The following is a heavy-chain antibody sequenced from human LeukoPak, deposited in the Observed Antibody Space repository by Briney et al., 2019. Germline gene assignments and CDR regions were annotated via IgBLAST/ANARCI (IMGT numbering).Heavy chain of an antibody. V-gene: IGHV3-74*01. CDR3: ASGNSHAFDI. CDR2: IDLAGVYT. J-gene: IGHJ3*02. Sequence: PGGSLRPSCAASGFTFSDYWMHWVRQAPGKGLMWVSTIDLAGVYTTYADSVKGRFTISRDNAKDTLYLQMISLRAEDTAVYYCASGNSHAFDIWGQGTMVTVSS. CDR1: GFTFSDYW.